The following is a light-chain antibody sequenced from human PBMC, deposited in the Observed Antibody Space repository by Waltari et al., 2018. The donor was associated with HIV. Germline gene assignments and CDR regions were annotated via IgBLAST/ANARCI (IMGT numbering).Light chain of an antibody. V-gene: IGKV4-1*01. Sequence: IVMTQSPDSLAVSLGGRATINCKSSQKILFSSTNKNYLSWFQQRPGQPPRLLIYWASTRESGVPERFTGSGSGTNFTLTISRLQADDVAVYFCQQYYSTPRTFGQGTKVELK. CDR2: WAS. J-gene: IGKJ1*01. CDR1: QKILFSSTNKNY. CDR3: QQYYSTPRT.